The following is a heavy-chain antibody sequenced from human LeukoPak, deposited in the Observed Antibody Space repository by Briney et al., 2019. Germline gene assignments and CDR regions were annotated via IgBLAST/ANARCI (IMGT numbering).Heavy chain of an antibody. CDR2: VDPEDGET. V-gene: IGHV1-69-2*01. J-gene: IGHJ4*02. Sequence: ASVKVSCKVSGYTFTDYYMHWVQQAPGKGLEWMGLVDPEDGETIYAEKFQGRVTITADTSTDTAYMELSSLRSEDTAVYYCATIVGVTAVTGDYWGQGTLVTVSS. D-gene: IGHD2-2*01. CDR3: ATIVGVTAVTGDY. CDR1: GYTFTDYY.